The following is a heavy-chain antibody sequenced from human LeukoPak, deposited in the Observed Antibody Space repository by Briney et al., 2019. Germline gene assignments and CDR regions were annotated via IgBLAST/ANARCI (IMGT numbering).Heavy chain of an antibody. Sequence: ASVKVSCKASGYTFTSYDINWVRQATGQGLEWMGWMNPNSGNTGYAQKFQGRVTITRNTSISTAYMELSSLRSEDTAVYYCARYCSSTSCRDWFDPWGQGTLVTVSS. CDR2: MNPNSGNT. CDR3: ARYCSSTSCRDWFDP. CDR1: GYTFTSYD. V-gene: IGHV1-8*03. D-gene: IGHD2-2*01. J-gene: IGHJ5*02.